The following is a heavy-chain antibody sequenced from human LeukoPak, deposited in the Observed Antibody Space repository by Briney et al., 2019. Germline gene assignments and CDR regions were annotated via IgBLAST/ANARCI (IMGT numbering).Heavy chain of an antibody. CDR1: GFTFSSYG. J-gene: IGHJ4*02. V-gene: IGHV3-30*03. Sequence: PGGSLRLSCAASGFTFSSYGMHWVRQAPGKGLEWVAVISYDGSNKYYADSVKGRFTISRDNSKNTLYLQMNSLRAEDTAVYYCARAPWLPAALDYWGQGTLVTVSS. D-gene: IGHD2-2*01. CDR2: ISYDGSNK. CDR3: ARAPWLPAALDY.